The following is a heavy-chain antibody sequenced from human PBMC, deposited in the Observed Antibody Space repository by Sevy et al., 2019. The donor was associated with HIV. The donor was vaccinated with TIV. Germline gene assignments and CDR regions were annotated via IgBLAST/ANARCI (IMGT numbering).Heavy chain of an antibody. Sequence: GGSLRLSCAASGFTFSSYSMNWVRQAPGKGLEWVSSISSSSSYIYYADSVKGRFTIARDNAKNSLYLQMNSLRAEDTAVYYCAREGGGDYYDSSGYDDAFDIWGQGTMVTVSS. J-gene: IGHJ3*02. CDR1: GFTFSSYS. D-gene: IGHD3-22*01. CDR2: ISSSSSYI. V-gene: IGHV3-21*01. CDR3: AREGGGDYYDSSGYDDAFDI.